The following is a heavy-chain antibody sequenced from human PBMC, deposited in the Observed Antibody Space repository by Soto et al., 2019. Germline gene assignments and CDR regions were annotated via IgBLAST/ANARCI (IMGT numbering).Heavy chain of an antibody. Sequence: SETLSLTCTVSGGSISSSSYYWGWIRQPPGKGLEWIGSIYYSGSTYYNPSLKSRVTISVDTSKNQFSLKLSSVTAADTAVYYCARLMGRYGSSSAFFDYWGQGTLVTVSS. CDR2: IYYSGST. D-gene: IGHD6-6*01. J-gene: IGHJ4*02. V-gene: IGHV4-39*01. CDR1: GGSISSSSYY. CDR3: ARLMGRYGSSSAFFDY.